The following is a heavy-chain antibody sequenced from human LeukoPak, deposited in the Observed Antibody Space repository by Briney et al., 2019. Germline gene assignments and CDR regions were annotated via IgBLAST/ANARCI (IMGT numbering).Heavy chain of an antibody. CDR3: ARGRGWYNYYYYMDV. V-gene: IGHV3-53*01. CDR1: GFTVSSNY. Sequence: GGSLRLSCAASGFTVSSNYMSWVRQAPGKGLEWVSVIYSGGSTYYADSVKGRFTISRDNSKNTLYLQMNSLRAEDTAVYYCARGRGWYNYYYYMDVWGKGTTVTVSS. CDR2: IYSGGST. J-gene: IGHJ6*03. D-gene: IGHD6-19*01.